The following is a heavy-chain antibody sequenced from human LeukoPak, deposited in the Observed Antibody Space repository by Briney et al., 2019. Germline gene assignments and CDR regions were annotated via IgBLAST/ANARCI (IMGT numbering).Heavy chain of an antibody. CDR2: ISWNSGSI. CDR3: AKAVSYYYYGMDV. J-gene: IGHJ6*02. CDR1: GFTFDDYA. V-gene: IGHV3-9*01. Sequence: GGSLRLSCAASGFTFDDYAMHWVRQALGKGLEWVSGISWNSGSIGYADSVKGRFTISRDDAKNSLYLQMNSLRAEDTALYYCAKAVSYYYYGMDVWGQGTTVTVSS.